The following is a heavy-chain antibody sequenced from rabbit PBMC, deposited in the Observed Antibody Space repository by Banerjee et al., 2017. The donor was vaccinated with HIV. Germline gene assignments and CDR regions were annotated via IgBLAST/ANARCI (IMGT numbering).Heavy chain of an antibody. V-gene: IGHV1S7*01. Sequence: ESGGGLVKPEGSLKLSCTASGFSFSSYGVSWVRQGPGKGLEWIGNIDPVFGITYFADWVNGRFTISSHNAQNTLYLQLNSLTAADTATYFCARDGAGGSYFALWGPGTLVTVS. CDR2: IDPVFGIT. D-gene: IGHD8-1*01. J-gene: IGHJ4*01. CDR1: GFSFSSYG. CDR3: ARDGAGGSYFAL.